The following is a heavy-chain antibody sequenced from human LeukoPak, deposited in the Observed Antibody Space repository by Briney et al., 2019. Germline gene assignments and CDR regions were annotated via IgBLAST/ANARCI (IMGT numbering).Heavy chain of an antibody. CDR3: ARGGGRYSSSWEIDY. Sequence: ASVKVSCKASGYTFTAYYMHWVRQAPGQGLEWMGWINPNTGDTNYARKFQGRVTMTRDTSISTVYMEMSRLRSDDTAVYYCARGGGRYSSSWEIDYWGQGTLVTVSS. J-gene: IGHJ4*02. V-gene: IGHV1-2*02. D-gene: IGHD6-13*01. CDR2: INPNTGDT. CDR1: GYTFTAYY.